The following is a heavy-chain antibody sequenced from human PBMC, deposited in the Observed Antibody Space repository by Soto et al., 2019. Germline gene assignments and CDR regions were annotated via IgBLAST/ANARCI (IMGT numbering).Heavy chain of an antibody. V-gene: IGHV1-3*01. CDR1: GYTFTSYA. D-gene: IGHD3-10*01. J-gene: IGHJ5*02. Sequence: GASVKVSCKASGYTFTSYAMHWVRQAPGQRLEWMGWINAGNGNTKYSQKFQGRVTITRDTSASTAYMELSSLRSEDTAVYYCARDDPYYYGSGSLFNWFDPWGQGTLVTVSS. CDR3: ARDDPYYYGSGSLFNWFDP. CDR2: INAGNGNT.